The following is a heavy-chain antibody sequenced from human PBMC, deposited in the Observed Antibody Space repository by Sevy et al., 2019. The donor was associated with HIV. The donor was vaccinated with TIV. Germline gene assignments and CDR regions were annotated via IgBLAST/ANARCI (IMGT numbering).Heavy chain of an antibody. Sequence: GGSLRRSCAASGFTFSSYEMNWVRQAPGKGLEWVSYISSSGSTIYYADSVKGRFTISRDNAKNSLYLQMNSLRAEDTAVYYCARDRPRSERDYWGQGTLVTVSS. CDR1: GFTFSSYE. V-gene: IGHV3-48*03. CDR2: ISSSGSTI. CDR3: ARDRPRSERDY. J-gene: IGHJ4*02.